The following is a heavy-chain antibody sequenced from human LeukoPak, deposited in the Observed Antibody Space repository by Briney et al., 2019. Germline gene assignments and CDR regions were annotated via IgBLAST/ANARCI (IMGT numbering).Heavy chain of an antibody. CDR3: ARRDPQFGGVDP. J-gene: IGHJ5*02. D-gene: IGHD3-10*01. Sequence: GESLKISCKGSGCSFTNYWISWVRQMPGKGLEWMGRIDPSDSSTNYSPSFQGQVTISADKSISTAYLQWSSLKASDTAMYYCARRDPQFGGVDPWGQGTLVTVSS. CDR2: IDPSDSST. V-gene: IGHV5-10-1*04. CDR1: GCSFTNYW.